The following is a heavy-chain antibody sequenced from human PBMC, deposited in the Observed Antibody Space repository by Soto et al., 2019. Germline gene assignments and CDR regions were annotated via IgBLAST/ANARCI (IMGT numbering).Heavy chain of an antibody. V-gene: IGHV1-69*13. CDR1: GGTFSSYA. J-gene: IGHJ6*02. CDR2: IIPIFGTA. D-gene: IGHD6-19*01. CDR3: ARDLVAVAAYYYYYYGMDV. Sequence: SVKVSCKASGGTFSSYAISWVRQAPGQGLEWMGGIIPIFGTANYAQKFQGRVTITADESTSTAYMELSSLRSEDTAVYYCARDLVAVAAYYYYYYGMDVWGQGTTVTVSS.